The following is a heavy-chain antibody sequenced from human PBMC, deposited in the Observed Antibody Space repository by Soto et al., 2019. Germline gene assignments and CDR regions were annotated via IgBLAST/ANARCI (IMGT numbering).Heavy chain of an antibody. D-gene: IGHD3-22*01. J-gene: IGHJ5*02. CDR3: ARDYYDSSGPNWFDP. Sequence: SETLSLTCTVSGGSISSYYWSWIRQPPGEGLEWIGYIYYSGSTNYNPSLKSRVTISVDTSKNRFSLKLSSVTAADTAVYYCARDYYDSSGPNWFDPWGQGTLVTVSS. CDR2: IYYSGST. CDR1: GGSISSYY. V-gene: IGHV4-59*01.